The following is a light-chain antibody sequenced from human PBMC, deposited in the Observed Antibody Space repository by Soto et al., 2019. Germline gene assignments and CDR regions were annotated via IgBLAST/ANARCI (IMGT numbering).Light chain of an antibody. CDR1: VSDVGGYNY. V-gene: IGLV2-11*01. CDR2: DVT. J-gene: IGLJ1*01. Sequence: QSALTQPRSVSGSPGQSVTISCFGTVSDVGGYNYVSWYQQHPGKAPQLMIYDVTKRPSGVPDRFSGSKSGNTASMTIYWLQAEDEADYYCCSYTGSNLHYVFGLGTKVT. CDR3: CSYTGSNLHYV.